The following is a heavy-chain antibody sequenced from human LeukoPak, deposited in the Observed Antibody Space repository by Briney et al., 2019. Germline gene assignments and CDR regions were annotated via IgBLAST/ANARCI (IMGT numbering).Heavy chain of an antibody. CDR3: ASLPTVYSRGYLAL. J-gene: IGHJ4*02. CDR2: IYYGGST. CDR1: GGSINSTSYY. V-gene: IGHV4-39*07. D-gene: IGHD3-22*01. Sequence: SETLSLTCTVSGGSINSTSYYWGWIRQPPGKGLEWIGSIYYGGSTYYNPSLKSRVTILVDVDTSKNQFSLKLSSVTAADTAAYYCASLPTVYSRGYLALWGQGTLVTVSS.